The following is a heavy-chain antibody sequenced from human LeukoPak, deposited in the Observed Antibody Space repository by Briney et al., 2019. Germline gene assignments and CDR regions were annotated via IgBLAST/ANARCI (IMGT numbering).Heavy chain of an antibody. V-gene: IGHV3-30*18. J-gene: IGHJ4*02. D-gene: IGHD2-2*01. CDR3: AKDASQLLYFDY. Sequence: GGSLRLSCAASGFTFSSYGMHWVRQAPGKGLEWVAVISYDGNDKYYADSVKGRFTISRDISKNTLYLQMDTLRAEDTAVYYCAKDASQLLYFDYWGQGTLVTVSS. CDR1: GFTFSSYG. CDR2: ISYDGNDK.